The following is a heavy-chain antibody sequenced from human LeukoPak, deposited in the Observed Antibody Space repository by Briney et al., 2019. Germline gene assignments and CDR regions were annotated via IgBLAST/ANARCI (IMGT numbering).Heavy chain of an antibody. J-gene: IGHJ4*02. Sequence: GASVKVSCKASGYSFVLYGISWVRQAPGQGPEWMGWISGYNGNTHYAQSLQGRVTLTTDTSTTTAYMELRSLRSDDTAVYYCGRSPYDYVWGSFPAYWGQGTLVTVSS. CDR1: GYSFVLYG. CDR3: GRSPYDYVWGSFPAY. V-gene: IGHV1-18*01. CDR2: ISGYNGNT. D-gene: IGHD3-16*01.